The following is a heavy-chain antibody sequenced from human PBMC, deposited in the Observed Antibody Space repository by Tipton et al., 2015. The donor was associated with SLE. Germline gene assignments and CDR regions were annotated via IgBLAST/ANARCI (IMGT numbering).Heavy chain of an antibody. CDR3: ARDQGSKTAFDI. J-gene: IGHJ3*02. CDR1: GGSISSYY. V-gene: IGHV4-59*12. Sequence: TLSLTCTVSGGSISSYYWSWIRQPPGKGLEWIGYIYYSGSTYYNPSLKSRVTISVDTSKNQFSLKLSSVTAADTAVYYCARDQGSKTAFDIWGQGTMVTVSA. D-gene: IGHD4-11*01. CDR2: IYYSGST.